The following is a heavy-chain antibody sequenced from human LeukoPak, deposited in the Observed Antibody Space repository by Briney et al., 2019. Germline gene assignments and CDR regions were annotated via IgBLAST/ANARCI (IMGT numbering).Heavy chain of an antibody. V-gene: IGHV4-34*01. CDR1: GGSFSGYY. CDR3: ARDRWSHYDFWSGYYPYYYYGMDV. CDR2: INHSGST. J-gene: IGHJ6*02. D-gene: IGHD3-3*01. Sequence: PSETLSLTCAVYGGSFSGYYWSWIRQPPGKGLEWIGEINHSGSTNYNPSLKSRVTISVDTSKNQFSLKLSSVTAADTAVYYCARDRWSHYDFWSGYYPYYYYGMDVWGQGTTVTVSS.